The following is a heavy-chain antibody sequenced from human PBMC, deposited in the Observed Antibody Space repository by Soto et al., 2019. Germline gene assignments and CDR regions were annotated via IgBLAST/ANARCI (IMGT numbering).Heavy chain of an antibody. CDR2: TYPGDSDT. V-gene: IGHV5-51*01. CDR3: ARRKRWSGGTSPHAFLF. Sequence: ISCKGSGYSFTSYWIGWVRQMPGKGLEWRGITYPGDSDTRYSPSFQGQVTISADKSISTAYLQWSSLKASDTAMYYCARRKRWSGGTSPHAFLFWGQGTMVPV. D-gene: IGHD2-15*01. CDR1: GYSFTSYW. J-gene: IGHJ3*01.